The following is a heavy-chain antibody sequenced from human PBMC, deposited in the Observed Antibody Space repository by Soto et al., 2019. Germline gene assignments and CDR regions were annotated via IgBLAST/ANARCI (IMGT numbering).Heavy chain of an antibody. J-gene: IGHJ4*02. V-gene: IGHV4-61*08. CDR1: AGSVSSGDYY. CDR3: AAHNWNYRFDF. CDR2: IYYSGSP. D-gene: IGHD1-7*01. Sequence: SETLSLTCSVSAGSVSSGDYYWSWIRQPPGKGLEWIGNIYYSGSPNYNPPLTSRVIISIDMAKNQFSLKLSSVTAADTAVYFCAAHNWNYRFDFWGQGALVTVS.